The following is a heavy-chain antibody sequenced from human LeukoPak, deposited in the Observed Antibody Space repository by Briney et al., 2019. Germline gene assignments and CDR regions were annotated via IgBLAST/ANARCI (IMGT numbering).Heavy chain of an antibody. CDR1: GYTFTNYA. CDR2: INPSGDST. Sequence: ASVKVSCKASGYTFTNYAMNWVRQAPGQGLEWMGIINPSGDSTSYAQNFQGRVTMTRDMSTSTVYMELNSLRSEDTAVYFCARDSNYYDNSAYYYEGLYYFDYWGQGTLVTVSS. CDR3: ARDSNYYDNSAYYYEGLYYFDY. J-gene: IGHJ4*02. V-gene: IGHV1-46*01. D-gene: IGHD3-22*01.